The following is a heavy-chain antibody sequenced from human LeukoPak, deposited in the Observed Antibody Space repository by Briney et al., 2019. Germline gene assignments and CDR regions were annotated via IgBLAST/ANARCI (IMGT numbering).Heavy chain of an antibody. V-gene: IGHV4-59*02. Sequence: SETLSLTCTVSGASVTTFYWSWFRQPPGKGLEWIGYIYYSGVTNYNPSLKSRVTMSVDTSKNQFSLKVTSVTAAGTAIYYCARDQVVHEWFDPWGQGILVTVSS. D-gene: IGHD3-22*01. CDR3: ARDQVVHEWFDP. J-gene: IGHJ5*02. CDR2: IYYSGVT. CDR1: GASVTTFY.